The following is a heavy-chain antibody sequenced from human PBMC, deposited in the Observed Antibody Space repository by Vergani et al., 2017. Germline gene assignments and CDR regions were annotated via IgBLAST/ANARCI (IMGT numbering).Heavy chain of an antibody. CDR2: IHSGGST. J-gene: IGHJ6*03. CDR3: ARPQRTIFGVVILEYMDV. V-gene: IGHV3-53*01. CDR1: GFTVSSNY. D-gene: IGHD3-3*01. Sequence: EVQLVESGGGLIQPGGSLRLSCAASGFTVSSNYMSWVRQAPGKGLEWVSVIHSGGSTYYADSVKGRFTISRDNSKNTLYLQINSLRTEDTAVYYYARPQRTIFGVVILEYMDVWGKGTTVTVSS.